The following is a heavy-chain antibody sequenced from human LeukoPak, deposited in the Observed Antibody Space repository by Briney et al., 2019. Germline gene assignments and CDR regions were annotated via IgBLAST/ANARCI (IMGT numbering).Heavy chain of an antibody. D-gene: IGHD4-17*01. J-gene: IGHJ4*02. CDR1: RFTFSSYA. Sequence: GGSLRLSCAASRFTFSSYAMSWVRQAAGKGLEWVSAITGSGGSTYYADSLKGRFIISRDNSKNTLYLQMNSLRAEDTAVYYCARDYADYVGYFFFDYWGQGTLVTVSS. CDR3: ARDYADYVGYFFFDY. V-gene: IGHV3-23*01. CDR2: ITGSGGST.